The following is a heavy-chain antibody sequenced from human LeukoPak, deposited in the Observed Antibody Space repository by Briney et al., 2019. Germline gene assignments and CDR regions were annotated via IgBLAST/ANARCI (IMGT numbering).Heavy chain of an antibody. D-gene: IGHD3-9*01. J-gene: IGHJ5*02. CDR2: IIPIFGTA. CDR3: AGGIDAYYDFLTGYYRPRTGWFDH. Sequence: GASVKVSCKASGGTFSSYAISWVRQAPGQGLEWMGGIIPIFGTANYAQKFQGRVTITADESTSTAYMELSSLRSEDTAVYYCAGGIDAYYDFLTGYYRPRTGWFDHWGQGTLVTVSS. V-gene: IGHV1-69*13. CDR1: GGTFSSYA.